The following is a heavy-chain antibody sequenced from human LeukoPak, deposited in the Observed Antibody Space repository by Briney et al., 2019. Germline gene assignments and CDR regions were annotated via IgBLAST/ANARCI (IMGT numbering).Heavy chain of an antibody. Sequence: GESLKISCKGSGYSFTSYWIGWVRQMPGKGLEWMGIIYPGDSDTRYSPSFQGQVTISADKSISTAYLQWSSLKASDTAMYYRARHGVYDSSGYYPDDAFDIWGQGTMVTVSS. V-gene: IGHV5-51*01. J-gene: IGHJ3*02. D-gene: IGHD3-22*01. CDR3: ARHGVYDSSGYYPDDAFDI. CDR2: IYPGDSDT. CDR1: GYSFTSYW.